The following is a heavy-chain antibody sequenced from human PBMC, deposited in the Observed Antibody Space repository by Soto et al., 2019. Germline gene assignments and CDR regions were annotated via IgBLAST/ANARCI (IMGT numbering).Heavy chain of an antibody. J-gene: IGHJ4*02. CDR1: GGAFGRYS. CDR3: ARGDEMTAVTIFEY. D-gene: IGHD4-17*01. Sequence: QVQLEQSGPEVKRPGTSVKVSCKASGGAFGRYSVSWVRQAPGQGLEWIGGVLPVFNTSIYSLKFQGRFAITADESTSTVFIELRSLRSEDTALYYCARGDEMTAVTIFEYWGQGTLITVSS. CDR2: VLPVFNTS. V-gene: IGHV1-69*01.